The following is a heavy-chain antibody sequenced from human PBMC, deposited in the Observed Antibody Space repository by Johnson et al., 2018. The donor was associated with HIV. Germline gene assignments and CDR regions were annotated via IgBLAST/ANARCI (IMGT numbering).Heavy chain of an antibody. Sequence: QVQLVESGGGLIQPGGSLRLSCAASGFTFSSYWMSWVRQAPGKGLEWVAVISYDGSNKYYADSVKGRFTISRANAKNSLYLQMNSLRAEDTAVYYCARLSEHIVVVTAWADAFDMWGQGTVVTVSS. CDR2: ISYDGSNK. CDR3: ARLSEHIVVVTAWADAFDM. V-gene: IGHV3-30-3*01. J-gene: IGHJ3*02. D-gene: IGHD2-21*02. CDR1: GFTFSSYW.